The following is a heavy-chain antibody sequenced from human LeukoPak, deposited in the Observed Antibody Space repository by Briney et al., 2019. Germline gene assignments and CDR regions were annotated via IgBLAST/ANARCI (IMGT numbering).Heavy chain of an antibody. CDR1: GGTFSSYA. Sequence: GASVKVSCKASGGTFSSYAISWVRQAPGQGLEWTGGIIPIFGTANYAQKFQGRVTITADESTSTAYMELSSLRSEDTAVYYCARGYCSSTSCFSPIYYFDYWGQGTLVTVSS. CDR3: ARGYCSSTSCFSPIYYFDY. J-gene: IGHJ4*02. D-gene: IGHD2-2*01. CDR2: IIPIFGTA. V-gene: IGHV1-69*13.